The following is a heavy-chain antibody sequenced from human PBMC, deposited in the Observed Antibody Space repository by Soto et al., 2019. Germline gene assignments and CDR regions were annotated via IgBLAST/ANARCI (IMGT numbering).Heavy chain of an antibody. CDR2: IDPSDSYT. CDR1: DEIFNTYW. V-gene: IGHV5-10-1*01. Sequence: GESLKISCQTSDEIFNTYWITWVRQMPGRGLEWVGRIDPSDSYTTYNPSLKGHVILSVDKSINTAYVQWTSLRASVTAMHFCGRDFGRGNADVWGQGTLVTVSS. D-gene: IGHD3-16*01. J-gene: IGHJ1*01. CDR3: GRDFGRGNADV.